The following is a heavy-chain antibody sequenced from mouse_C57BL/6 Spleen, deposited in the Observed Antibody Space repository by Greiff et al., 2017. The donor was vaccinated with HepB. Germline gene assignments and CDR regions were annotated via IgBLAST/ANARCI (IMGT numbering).Heavy chain of an antibody. D-gene: IGHD2-2*01. CDR2: IRNKANNHAT. CDR1: GFTFSDAW. V-gene: IGHV6-6*01. J-gene: IGHJ2*01. CDR3: TVSTMVTTGSDYFDY. Sequence: EVQLVESGGGLVQPGGSMKLSCAASGFTFSDAWMDWVRQSPEKGLEWVAEIRNKANNHATYYAESVKGRFTISRDDSKSSVYLQMNSLRAEDTGIYYCTVSTMVTTGSDYFDYWGQGTTLTVSS.